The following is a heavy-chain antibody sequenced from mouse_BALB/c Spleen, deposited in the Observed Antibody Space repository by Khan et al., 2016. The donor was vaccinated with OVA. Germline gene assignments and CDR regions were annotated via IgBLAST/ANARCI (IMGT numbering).Heavy chain of an antibody. CDR1: GYSITGGYG. CDR2: ISYSGST. J-gene: IGHJ2*01. Sequence: EVQLLESGPGLVKPSQSLSLTCTVTGYSITGGYGWNWIRQFHGNKLEWLGYISYSGSTNYNPSLKSRTSITRDASKNQFFLQLNAVTSDDTATYYCARTTMVTCWVQGTTLTVAS. CDR3: ARTTMVTC. D-gene: IGHD1-1*02. V-gene: IGHV3-2*02.